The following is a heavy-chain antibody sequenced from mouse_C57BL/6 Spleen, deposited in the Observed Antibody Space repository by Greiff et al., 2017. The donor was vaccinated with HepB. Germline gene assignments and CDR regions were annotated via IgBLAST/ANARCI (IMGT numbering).Heavy chain of an antibody. CDR2: IDPENGDT. V-gene: IGHV14-4*01. Sequence: VQLQHSVSYLVMPGASVKLSCTASGFNIKDDYTHWVNQRPEQGLEWIGWIDPENGDTEYASKFQGKATITADTSSNTAYLQLSSLTSEDTAVYYCTTPPLTGTAWFAYWGQGTLVTVSA. CDR3: TTPPLTGTAWFAY. D-gene: IGHD4-1*01. J-gene: IGHJ3*01. CDR1: GFNIKDDY.